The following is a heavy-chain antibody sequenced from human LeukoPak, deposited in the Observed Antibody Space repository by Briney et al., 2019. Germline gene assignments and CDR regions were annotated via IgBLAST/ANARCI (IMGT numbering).Heavy chain of an antibody. CDR2: ISGSGGST. J-gene: IGHJ4*02. Sequence: PGGSLRLSCAASGFTFSSYAMSWVRQAPGKGLEWVSAISGSGGSTYYADSVKGRFTISRDNSKNTLYLQMNSLRAEDTAVYYCAKSPQTFIVVVPAAIRLGGLDYWGQGALVTVSS. CDR3: AKSPQTFIVVVPAAIRLGGLDY. V-gene: IGHV3-23*01. D-gene: IGHD2-2*01. CDR1: GFTFSSYA.